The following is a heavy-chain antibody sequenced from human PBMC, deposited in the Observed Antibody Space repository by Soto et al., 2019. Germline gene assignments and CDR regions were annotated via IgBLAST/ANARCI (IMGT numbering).Heavy chain of an antibody. V-gene: IGHV3-23*01. J-gene: IGHJ4*02. D-gene: IGHD3-22*01. CDR3: AKDSPGYYYDSSGSFDY. CDR1: GFTFSSYA. CDR2: ISGSGGST. Sequence: EVQLLESGGGLVQPGGSLRLSCAASGFTFSSYAMSWVRQAPGKGLEWVSAISGSGGSTYYADSVKGRFTISRDNSKNTLYLQMNSLRAEDTAVYYCAKDSPGYYYDSSGSFDYWGQGTLVTVSS.